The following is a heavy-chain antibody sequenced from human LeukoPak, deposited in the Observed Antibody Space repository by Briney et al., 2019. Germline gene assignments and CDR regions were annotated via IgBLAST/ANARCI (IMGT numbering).Heavy chain of an antibody. J-gene: IGHJ4*02. D-gene: IGHD2-15*01. CDR1: GYSISSGYY. CDR2: IYHSGST. Sequence: PSETLSLTCAVSGYSISSGYYWGWTRQPPGKGLEWIGSIYHSGSTYYNPSLKSRVTISVDTSKNQFSLKLSSVTAADTAVYYCARQGSSFSDFDYWGQGTLVTVSS. V-gene: IGHV4-38-2*01. CDR3: ARQGSSFSDFDY.